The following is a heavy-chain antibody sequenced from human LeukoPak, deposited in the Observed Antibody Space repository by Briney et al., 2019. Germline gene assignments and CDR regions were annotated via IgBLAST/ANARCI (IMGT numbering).Heavy chain of an antibody. CDR1: GGTFISYA. D-gene: IGHD1-7*01. CDR3: ARGRGITGTTSYFDY. CDR2: IIPIFGTA. Sequence: GSSVKVSCKASGGTFISYAISWVRQAPGQGLEWMGGIIPIFGTANYAQMFQGRVTITTDESTSTAYMELSSLRSEDTAVYYCARGRGITGTTSYFDYWGQGTLVTVSS. J-gene: IGHJ4*02. V-gene: IGHV1-69*05.